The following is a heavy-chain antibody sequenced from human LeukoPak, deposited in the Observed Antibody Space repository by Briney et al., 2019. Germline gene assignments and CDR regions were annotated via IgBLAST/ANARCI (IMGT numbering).Heavy chain of an antibody. CDR3: AKDKAVVTSRSFDY. Sequence: GGSLRLSCEASGFAFDSYAMSWVRQSPGKGPEWVASMSGSGGVTFYADSVKGRFTISRDNAKNTLYLQMNNLRVEDTAVFYCAKDKAVVTSRSFDYWGQGTLVTVSS. D-gene: IGHD4-23*01. CDR1: GFAFDSYA. J-gene: IGHJ4*02. CDR2: MSGSGGVT. V-gene: IGHV3-23*01.